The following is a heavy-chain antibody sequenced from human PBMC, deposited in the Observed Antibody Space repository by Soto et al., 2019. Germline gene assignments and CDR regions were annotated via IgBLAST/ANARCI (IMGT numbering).Heavy chain of an antibody. CDR2: IYYSGST. CDR1: GGSISSYY. J-gene: IGHJ4*02. V-gene: IGHV4-59*01. Sequence: PSETLSLTCAVSGGSISSYYWSWIRQSPGKGLEWIGYIYYSGSTKYNPSLKSRVTISVGTSKNQFSLKLSSVTAADTAVYYCARRYGTVFDYWGQGTLVTVSS. D-gene: IGHD6-13*01. CDR3: ARRYGTVFDY.